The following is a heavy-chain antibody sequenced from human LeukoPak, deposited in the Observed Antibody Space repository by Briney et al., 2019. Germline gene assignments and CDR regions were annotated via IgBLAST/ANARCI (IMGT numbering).Heavy chain of an antibody. V-gene: IGHV3-53*01. CDR2: IYTGGST. CDR3: ARGSRPPAGPHDTYDV. D-gene: IGHD2-2*01. Sequence: GGSLRLSCAASGFTVSSNYMSWVRQAPGKGLEWVSVIYTGGSTYYADSVKGRFTISRDNSKNTLYLQMNGLRAEDTAVYYCARGSRPPAGPHDTYDVWGQGTMVTVSS. CDR1: GFTVSSNY. J-gene: IGHJ3*01.